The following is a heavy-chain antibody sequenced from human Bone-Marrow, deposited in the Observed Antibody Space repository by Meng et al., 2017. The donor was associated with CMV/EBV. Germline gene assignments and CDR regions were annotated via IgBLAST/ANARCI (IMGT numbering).Heavy chain of an antibody. J-gene: IGHJ4*02. CDR1: GGTFSSYA. Sequence: SVKVSCKASGGTFSSYAISWVRQAPGQGLEWMGGIIPIFGTANYAQKLQGRVTITTDESTSTAYMEMSSLRSEYTAVYYCARSECGGDCYFDYWGQGTLVTVSS. CDR3: ARSECGGDCYFDY. D-gene: IGHD2-21*01. CDR2: IIPIFGTA. V-gene: IGHV1-69*05.